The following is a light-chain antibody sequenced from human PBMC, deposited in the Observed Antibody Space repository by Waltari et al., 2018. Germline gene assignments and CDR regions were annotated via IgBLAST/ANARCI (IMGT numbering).Light chain of an antibody. J-gene: IGLJ2*01. V-gene: IGLV8-61*01. CDR1: SGSVSTSYY. Sequence: QTVVTQEPSFSVSPGGTVTLTCGLSSGSVSTSYYPSWYQQTPGQAPRTLIYSTNTRSSGVPDRFSGSILGNQAALTITGAQADDESDYYCVLYMGSVVFGGGTKLTVL. CDR3: VLYMGSVV. CDR2: STN.